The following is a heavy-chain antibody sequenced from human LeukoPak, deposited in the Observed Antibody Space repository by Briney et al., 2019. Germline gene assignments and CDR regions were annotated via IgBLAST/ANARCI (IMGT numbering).Heavy chain of an antibody. CDR2: ISAYNGNT. Sequence: ASVKVSCKASGFTFTSYGISWVRQAPGQGLEWMGWISAYNGNTNYAQKLQGRVTMTTDTSTSTAYMELRSLRSDDTAVYYCARALTILDAFDIWGQGTMVTVSS. D-gene: IGHD4/OR15-4a*01. J-gene: IGHJ3*02. V-gene: IGHV1-18*01. CDR1: GFTFTSYG. CDR3: ARALTILDAFDI.